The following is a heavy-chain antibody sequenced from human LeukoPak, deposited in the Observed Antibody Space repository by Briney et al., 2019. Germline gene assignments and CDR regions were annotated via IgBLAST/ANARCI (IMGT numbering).Heavy chain of an antibody. J-gene: IGHJ4*02. D-gene: IGHD3-10*01. Sequence: PSETLSLTCTVSGGSISSGSYYWSWIRQPAGKGLEWIGRIYTSGSTNYNPSLKSRVTISVDTSKNQFSLKLSSVTAADTAVYYCAREVTVSSGGGFDYWGQGTLVTVSS. CDR1: GGSISSGSYY. CDR3: AREVTVSSGGGFDY. CDR2: IYTSGST. V-gene: IGHV4-61*02.